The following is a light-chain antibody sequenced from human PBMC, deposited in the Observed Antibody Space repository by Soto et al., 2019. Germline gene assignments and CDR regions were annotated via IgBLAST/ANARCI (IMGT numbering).Light chain of an antibody. CDR3: QQLRSYPIT. CDR1: KSISSW. CDR2: AAS. V-gene: IGKV1-5*01. Sequence: DIQMSQSLSTLSASVEDRVTITCRARKSISSWLGWYQQKPGKAPKLLIYAASSLQSGVPLRFSGSGSGTSFTLTISSLQPEDFATYYCQQLRSYPITFGQGTRLEIK. J-gene: IGKJ5*01.